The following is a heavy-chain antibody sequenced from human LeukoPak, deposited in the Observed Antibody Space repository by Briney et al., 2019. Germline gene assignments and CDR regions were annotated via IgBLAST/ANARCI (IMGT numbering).Heavy chain of an antibody. Sequence: PSETLSLTCTVSGVSISSYYWSWIRQPPGKGLEWIGYIYYSGSTNYNPSLKSRVTISVDTSKNQFSLKLSSVTAADTAVYYCARDPLLGGWNWFDPWGQGTLVTVSS. V-gene: IGHV4-59*12. CDR1: GVSISSYY. J-gene: IGHJ5*02. D-gene: IGHD1-26*01. CDR2: IYYSGST. CDR3: ARDPLLGGWNWFDP.